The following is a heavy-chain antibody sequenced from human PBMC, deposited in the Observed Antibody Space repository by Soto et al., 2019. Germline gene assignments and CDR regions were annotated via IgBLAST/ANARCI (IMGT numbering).Heavy chain of an antibody. V-gene: IGHV4-34*01. D-gene: IGHD6-19*01. CDR3: ARGSYYSGWV. CDR1: GGSFRGYY. Sequence: NPSETLSLTCAVYGGSFRGYYWTWIRQPPGKGLEWIGEIDHSGSTNYNPSLKSRITINPDTSKNQFSLQLNSVTPEDTAVYYCARGSYYSGWVWGQGTLVTVS. CDR2: IDHSGST. J-gene: IGHJ4*02.